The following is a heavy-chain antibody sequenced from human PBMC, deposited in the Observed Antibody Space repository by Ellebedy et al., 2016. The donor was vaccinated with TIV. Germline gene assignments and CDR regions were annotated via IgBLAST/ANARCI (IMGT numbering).Heavy chain of an antibody. CDR3: ATSPSLGN. CDR1: GFTVSNNY. Sequence: GESLKISCAASGFTVSNNYMSWVRQAPGKGLEWVSVIYSGGSTYYADSVKGRFTISRDNSKNTLYLQMNSLRADDTGVYYCATSPSLGNWGQGILVTVSS. J-gene: IGHJ4*02. CDR2: IYSGGST. D-gene: IGHD1-14*01. V-gene: IGHV3-53*01.